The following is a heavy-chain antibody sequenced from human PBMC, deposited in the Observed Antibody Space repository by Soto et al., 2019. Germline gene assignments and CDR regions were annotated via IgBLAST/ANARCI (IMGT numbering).Heavy chain of an antibody. CDR2: INNDGSST. Sequence: PGGSLRLSCAASGFTFSSYWMHWVRQAPGKGLVWVSRINNDGSSTSYADSVKGRFTISRDNAKNTLYLQMNSVGVDDMAIYYCARVFRGGNFDLWGQRTLVTVSS. J-gene: IGHJ4*02. CDR3: ARVFRGGNFDL. CDR1: GFTFSSYW. D-gene: IGHD3-10*01. V-gene: IGHV3-74*01.